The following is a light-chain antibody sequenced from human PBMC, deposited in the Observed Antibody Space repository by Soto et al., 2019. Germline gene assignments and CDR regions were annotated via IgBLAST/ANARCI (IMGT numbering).Light chain of an antibody. CDR1: SSDIGRYNY. Sequence: QSALTQPASVSGSPGQSITISCTGTSSDIGRYNYVSWYQQHPGKAPKLMIYGVSNRPSGISNRFSASKSGNTASLTISGLQPEDEADYYCVSYKTDDTFVFGTGTKVTVL. V-gene: IGLV2-14*01. CDR2: GVS. CDR3: VSYKTDDTFV. J-gene: IGLJ1*01.